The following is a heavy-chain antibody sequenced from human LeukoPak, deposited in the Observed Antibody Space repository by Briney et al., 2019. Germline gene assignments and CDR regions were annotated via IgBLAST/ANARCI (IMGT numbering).Heavy chain of an antibody. CDR1: GYTFTSYY. CDR2: INPSGGST. D-gene: IGHD5-18*01. Sequence: GASVKVSCKASGYTFTSYYMHWVRQAPGQGLEWMGIINPSGGSTSYAQKFQGRVTMTRDMSTSTDYMELSSLRSEDTAVYYCARGRIQLWSGGRDAFDIWGQGTMVTVSS. J-gene: IGHJ3*02. CDR3: ARGRIQLWSGGRDAFDI. V-gene: IGHV1-46*01.